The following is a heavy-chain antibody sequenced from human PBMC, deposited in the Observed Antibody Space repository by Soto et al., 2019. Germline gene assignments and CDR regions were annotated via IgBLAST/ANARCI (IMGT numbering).Heavy chain of an antibody. CDR1: GFTFSSYG. D-gene: IGHD6-13*01. J-gene: IGHJ6*02. CDR3: ARDRAAGIHYYYGMDV. V-gene: IGHV3-33*01. CDR2: IWYDGSNK. Sequence: QVQLVESGGGVVQPGRSLRLSCAASGFTFSSYGMHWVRQAPGKGLEWVAVIWYDGSNKYYADSVKGRFTISRDNSKNTLYLQMKSQRAEDTAVYYCARDRAAGIHYYYGMDVWGQGTTVTVSS.